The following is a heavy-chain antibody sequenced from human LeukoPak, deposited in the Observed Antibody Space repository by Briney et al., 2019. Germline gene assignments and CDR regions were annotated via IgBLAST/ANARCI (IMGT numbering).Heavy chain of an antibody. D-gene: IGHD3-10*01. V-gene: IGHV1-18*04. CDR3: ARVPMVRGVTYNWFDP. CDR1: GYTFTGYY. J-gene: IGHJ5*02. CDR2: ISAYNGNT. Sequence: ASVKVSCTASGYTFTGYYMHWVRQATGQGLEWMGWISAYNGNTNYAQKLQGRVTMTTDTSTSTAYMELRSLRSDDTAVYYCARVPMVRGVTYNWFDPWGQGTLVTVSS.